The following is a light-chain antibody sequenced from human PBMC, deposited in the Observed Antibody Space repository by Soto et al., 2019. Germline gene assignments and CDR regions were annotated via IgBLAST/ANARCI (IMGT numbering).Light chain of an antibody. Sequence: QSVLTQPPSVSAAPRQEVTISCSGSSSNIAANSVSWYQHLPGTAPKLLIYDSDRRPSGIPARFSGSKSGTSATLGITGLQTGDEADYYCGAWENSLTVYVFGSGTKVTVL. J-gene: IGLJ1*01. CDR2: DSD. V-gene: IGLV1-51*01. CDR1: SSNIAANS. CDR3: GAWENSLTVYV.